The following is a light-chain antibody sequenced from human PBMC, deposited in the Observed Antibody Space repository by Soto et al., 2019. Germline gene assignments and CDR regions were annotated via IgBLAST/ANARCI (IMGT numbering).Light chain of an antibody. Sequence: ETVLTQSPGTLSLYPGERATLSCRSSQSVSANKLAWYQQKAGQAPRLLIYSASSRATGIPDRFSGSGSGTDFTLTISRLEPEDLAVYYCQQDGSAPRTFGRGTKVDIK. CDR2: SAS. V-gene: IGKV3-20*01. CDR1: QSVSANK. CDR3: QQDGSAPRT. J-gene: IGKJ1*01.